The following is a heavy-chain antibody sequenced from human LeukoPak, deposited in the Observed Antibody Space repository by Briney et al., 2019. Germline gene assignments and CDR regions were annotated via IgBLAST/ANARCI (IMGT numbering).Heavy chain of an antibody. CDR1: GFSLSSCG. Sequence: GGSLRLSCAASGFSLSSCGMHWVRQAPGKGLEWVAFMSFDGNNKYYADSVKGRFTISRDSSKNTLYLQMNSLRAEDTAVYYSAKDPLQYGSGSYYFDYWGQGTLVTVSS. J-gene: IGHJ4*02. CDR3: AKDPLQYGSGSYYFDY. V-gene: IGHV3-30*02. CDR2: MSFDGNNK. D-gene: IGHD3-10*01.